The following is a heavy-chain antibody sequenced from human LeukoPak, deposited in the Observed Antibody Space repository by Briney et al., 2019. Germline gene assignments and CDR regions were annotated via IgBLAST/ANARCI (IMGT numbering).Heavy chain of an antibody. J-gene: IGHJ4*02. CDR2: INAGNGHT. Sequence: ASVKVSCKASGYTFISYAIHWVRQAPGQRFEWMGWINAGNGHTKYSQNFQGRVTVTRDSSANIVYMELSSLTSEDTAVYYCARGIWSATRVDYYLDNWGQGTLVTVSS. CDR3: ARGIWSATRVDYYLDN. D-gene: IGHD5-24*01. CDR1: GYTFISYA. V-gene: IGHV1-3*01.